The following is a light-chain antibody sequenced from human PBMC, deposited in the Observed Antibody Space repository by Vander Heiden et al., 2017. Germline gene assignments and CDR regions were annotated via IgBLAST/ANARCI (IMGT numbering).Light chain of an antibody. Sequence: DIQMTQSPSSLSASVGDRVTITCRASQSISSYSNWYQQKPGKAPKLLIYAASSLQSAVPSTFRGSRSGTAFPLTIRSMQPVHFTTYYCRQGYTTPPTFGQGTKVEIK. CDR1: QSISSY. CDR2: AAS. CDR3: RQGYTTPPT. V-gene: IGKV1-39*01. J-gene: IGKJ1*01.